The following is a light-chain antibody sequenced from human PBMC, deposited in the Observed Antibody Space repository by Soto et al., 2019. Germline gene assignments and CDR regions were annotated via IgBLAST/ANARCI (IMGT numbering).Light chain of an antibody. CDR2: GAS. V-gene: IGKV3-15*01. Sequence: EKVMTQSPATLSVSPGESATLSCRASQSVDSHLAWYQQKPGQPPRLLIYGASNRATGVPARFAGSGYGTEFTLTITSLQSEGFAVYYCQHYNYWPHTFGEWTKLEMK. CDR3: QHYNYWPHT. J-gene: IGKJ2*01. CDR1: QSVDSH.